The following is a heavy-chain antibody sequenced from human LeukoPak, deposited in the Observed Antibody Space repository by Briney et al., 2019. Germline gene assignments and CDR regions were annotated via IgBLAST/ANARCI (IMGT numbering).Heavy chain of an antibody. J-gene: IGHJ6*02. D-gene: IGHD7-27*01. CDR2: INSDGSST. CDR3: ARLTGEYGWVWGPYGMDV. V-gene: IGHV3-74*01. CDR1: GFTFSSYW. Sequence: GGSLRLSCAASGFTFSSYWMHWVRQAPGKGLVWVSRINSDGSSTSYADSVKGRFTISRDNAKNTLYLQMNSLRAEDTAVYYCARLTGEYGWVWGPYGMDVWGQGTTVTVSS.